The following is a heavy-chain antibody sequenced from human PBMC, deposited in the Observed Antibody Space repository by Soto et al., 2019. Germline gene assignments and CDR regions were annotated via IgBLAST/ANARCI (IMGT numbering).Heavy chain of an antibody. CDR1: EFTFNTYS. CDR2: ISRSHTYI. V-gene: IGHV3-21*02. Sequence: EIQLVESGGGLVKPGGSLRLSCSASEFTFNTYSMTWVRQAPGEGLQWVSSISRSHTYIDYADSVVGRFTISRDNAHNTLYLLMDSLTAEDTAHYYCARESITNFGVTHHQSIDIWGQGTEGTVSS. J-gene: IGHJ3*02. CDR3: ARESITNFGVTHHQSIDI. D-gene: IGHD3-3*01.